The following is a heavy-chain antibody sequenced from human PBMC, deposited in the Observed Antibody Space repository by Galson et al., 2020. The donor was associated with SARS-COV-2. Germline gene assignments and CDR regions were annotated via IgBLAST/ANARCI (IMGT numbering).Heavy chain of an antibody. CDR3: ARAPIASAGRGY. Sequence: GESLKISCEGSGFTFSSYWMHWVRQAPGKGLVWVSRIYSDGSVTSYADSVKGRFTISRDNAKNTPYLQMNSLRAEDTAVYYCARAPIASAGRGYWGQGTLVTV. D-gene: IGHD6-13*01. CDR1: GFTFSSYW. J-gene: IGHJ4*02. V-gene: IGHV3-74*01. CDR2: IYSDGSVT.